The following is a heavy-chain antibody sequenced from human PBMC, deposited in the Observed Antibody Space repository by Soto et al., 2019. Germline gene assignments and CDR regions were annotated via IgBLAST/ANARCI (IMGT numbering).Heavy chain of an antibody. CDR1: GYTFTSYG. D-gene: IGHD4-4*01. V-gene: IGHV1-18*01. J-gene: IGHJ4*02. CDR2: ISAYNGNT. Sequence: GASVKVSCKASGYTFTSYGISWVRQAPGQGLEWMGWISAYNGNTNYAQKLQGRVTMTTDTSTSTAYMELRSLRSDDTAVYYCAKEPFTVTLYYFDYWGQGTLVTVSS. CDR3: AKEPFTVTLYYFDY.